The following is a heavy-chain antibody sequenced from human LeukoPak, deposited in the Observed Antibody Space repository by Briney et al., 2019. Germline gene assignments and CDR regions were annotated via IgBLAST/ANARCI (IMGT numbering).Heavy chain of an antibody. Sequence: GGSLRLSCAASGFTFSRYWMSWVRQAPGTGLEWLASIKEDGSEKYYLDSVRGRFTISRDNANNSLYLQMNSLSVEDTAVYYCARENRVAYLSDESGSNFDFWGQGLLVSVSS. CDR2: IKEDGSEK. CDR1: GFTFSRYW. J-gene: IGHJ4*02. CDR3: ARENRVAYLSDESGSNFDF. V-gene: IGHV3-7*01. D-gene: IGHD1-26*01.